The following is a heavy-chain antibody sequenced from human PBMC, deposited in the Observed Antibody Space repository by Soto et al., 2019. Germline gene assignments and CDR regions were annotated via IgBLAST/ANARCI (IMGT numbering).Heavy chain of an antibody. V-gene: IGHV1-69*01. CDR1: GCTFSSYA. D-gene: IGHD2-15*01. CDR2: VIHIFGTA. Sequence: QVQLAQTGAEVKKPGSSVKVSCKAPGCTFSSYAISWVRQAPGQGLEWMGGVIHIFGTAKYAQKFQGRVTITADESKRTGYMELRSLRSEDTAVYYCARSQGGSSSLDIYYYYYYGMDVWGQGTTVTVS. J-gene: IGHJ6*02. CDR3: ARSQGGSSSLDIYYYYYYGMDV.